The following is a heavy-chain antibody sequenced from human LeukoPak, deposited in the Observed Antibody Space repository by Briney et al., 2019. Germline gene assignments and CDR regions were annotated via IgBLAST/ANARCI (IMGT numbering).Heavy chain of an antibody. J-gene: IGHJ5*02. CDR2: INPNSGGT. D-gene: IGHD6-13*01. V-gene: IGHV1-2*02. CDR1: GYTFTGYY. CDR3: ARAQQQLAGSWFDP. Sequence: ASVRVSCKASGYTFTGYYMHWVRQAPGQGLEWMGWINPNSGGTNYAQKFQGRVTMTRDTSISTAYMELSRLRSDDTAVYYCARAQQQLAGSWFDPWGQGTLVTVSS.